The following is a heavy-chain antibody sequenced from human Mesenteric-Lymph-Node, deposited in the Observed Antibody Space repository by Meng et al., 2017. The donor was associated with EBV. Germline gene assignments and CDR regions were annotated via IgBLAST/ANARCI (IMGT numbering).Heavy chain of an antibody. CDR1: GGIFSSNA. Sequence: QVALVQLGAGVKRPGAPLKVSCKASGGIFSSNAISWVRQGPGQGLEWMGVIVAGFGKNNYEQKFQGRVTITADESTSTVYMELSRLRSEDTAVYYCARQGNYYGSGTHAHFDYWGQGALVTASS. D-gene: IGHD3-10*01. CDR2: IVAGFGKN. CDR3: ARQGNYYGSGTHAHFDY. V-gene: IGHV1-69*01. J-gene: IGHJ4*02.